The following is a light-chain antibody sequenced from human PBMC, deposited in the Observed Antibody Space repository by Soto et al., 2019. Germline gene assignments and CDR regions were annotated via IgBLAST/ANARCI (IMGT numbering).Light chain of an antibody. CDR3: QQYGYSPGLA. J-gene: IGKJ4*01. V-gene: IGKV3-20*01. CDR1: QSVSSY. CDR2: DAT. Sequence: EIVLTQSPATLSLSPGERATLSCRASQSVSSYLAWYQQKSGQAPRLLIYDATSRATDVPDRFSGSGSGTDFTLTISRLEPEDFAVYYCQQYGYSPGLAVGGGTKVEIK.